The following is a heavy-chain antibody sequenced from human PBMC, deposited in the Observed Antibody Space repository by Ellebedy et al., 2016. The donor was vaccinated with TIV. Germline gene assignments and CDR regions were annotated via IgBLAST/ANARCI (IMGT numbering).Heavy chain of an antibody. CDR2: ITNKANNYIT. V-gene: IGHV3-72*01. J-gene: IGHJ4*02. Sequence: GGSLRLXXAASGFTFSDHYMDWVRQTPGKGLEWVGRITNKANNYITEYAASVKGRFSVSRDDSKNSLYLQMNSLRAEDTAVYYCARDVHTAVAPYFAYWGQGTLVTVSS. CDR3: ARDVHTAVAPYFAY. D-gene: IGHD5-18*01. CDR1: GFTFSDHY.